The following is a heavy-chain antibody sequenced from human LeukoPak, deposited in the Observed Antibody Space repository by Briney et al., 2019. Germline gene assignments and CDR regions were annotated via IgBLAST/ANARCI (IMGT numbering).Heavy chain of an antibody. V-gene: IGHV1-8*01. D-gene: IGHD3-16*01. J-gene: IGHJ5*02. CDR3: ARARRGGNWFDP. CDR1: GYTFTSYD. CDR2: MNPNSGNT. Sequence: ASVKVSCKASGYTFTSYDINWVPQATGQGLEWMGWMNPNSGNTGYAQKFQGRVTTTRNTSISTAYMELSSLRSEDTAVYYCARARRGGNWFDPWGQGTLVTVSS.